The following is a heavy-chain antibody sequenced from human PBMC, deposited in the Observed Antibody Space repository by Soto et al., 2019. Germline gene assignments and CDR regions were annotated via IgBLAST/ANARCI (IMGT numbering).Heavy chain of an antibody. D-gene: IGHD6-13*01. Sequence: QVQLQESGPGLVKPSQTLSLTCTVSGGSISSGDYYWSWIRQPPGKGLEWIGYIYYSGSTYYNPSLKSRVXXSXDXXKNQFALKLSSVTAADTAVYYCARAFWGYSSSNDYWGQGTLVTVSS. CDR3: ARAFWGYSSSNDY. CDR1: GGSISSGDYY. CDR2: IYYSGST. V-gene: IGHV4-30-4*01. J-gene: IGHJ4*02.